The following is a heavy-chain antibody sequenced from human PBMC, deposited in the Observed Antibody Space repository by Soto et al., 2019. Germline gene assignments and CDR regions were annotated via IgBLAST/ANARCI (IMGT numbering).Heavy chain of an antibody. J-gene: IGHJ6*02. CDR2: ISSSSSTI. CDR3: ARDRGYYDSSGYYYYYYGMDV. Sequence: GGSLRLSCAASGFTFSSYSMNWVRQAPGKGLEWVSYISSSSSTIYYADSVKGRFTISRDNAKNSLYLQMNSLRDEDTAVYYCARDRGYYDSSGYYYYYYGMDVSGQGPTVTVSS. V-gene: IGHV3-48*02. CDR1: GFTFSSYS. D-gene: IGHD3-22*01.